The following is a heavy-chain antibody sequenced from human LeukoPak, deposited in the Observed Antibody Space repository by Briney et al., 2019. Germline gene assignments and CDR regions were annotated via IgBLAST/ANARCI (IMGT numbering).Heavy chain of an antibody. CDR3: ARDIVVVPAASTYAFDI. J-gene: IGHJ3*02. Sequence: ASAKVSCKASGYTFTGYYMHWVRQAPGQGLEWMGWINPNSGGTNYAQKFQGRVTMTRDTSTSTAYMELSRLRSDDTAVYYCARDIVVVPAASTYAFDIWGQGTMVTVSS. D-gene: IGHD2-2*01. CDR1: GYTFTGYY. CDR2: INPNSGGT. V-gene: IGHV1-2*02.